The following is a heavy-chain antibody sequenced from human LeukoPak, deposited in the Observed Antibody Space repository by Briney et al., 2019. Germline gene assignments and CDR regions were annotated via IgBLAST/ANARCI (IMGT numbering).Heavy chain of an antibody. J-gene: IGHJ4*02. V-gene: IGHV3-9*01. CDR1: GFTFDDYA. CDR3: TRDRGSSSDFDY. D-gene: IGHD6-6*01. Sequence: PGGSLRLSCAASGFTFDDYAMHWVRQAPGKGLEWVSGISWNSGSIGYADSVKGRFTISRDNAKNSLYLQMNSLRAEDTAVYYCTRDRGSSSDFDYWGQGTLVTVSS. CDR2: ISWNSGSI.